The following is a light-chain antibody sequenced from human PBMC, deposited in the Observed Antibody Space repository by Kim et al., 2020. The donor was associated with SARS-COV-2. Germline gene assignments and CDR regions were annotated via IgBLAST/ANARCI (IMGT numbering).Light chain of an antibody. Sequence: QSVTLSCTGSSSSVGAYNYVAWCQQHPRQVPKLIIYDVDRRPSGVPDRFSGSNTGDTASLTVSGLQADDEADDYCSGYAGGNNLVFGGGTKLTVL. J-gene: IGLJ2*01. CDR1: SSSVGAYNY. CDR3: SGYAGGNNLV. V-gene: IGLV2-8*01. CDR2: DVD.